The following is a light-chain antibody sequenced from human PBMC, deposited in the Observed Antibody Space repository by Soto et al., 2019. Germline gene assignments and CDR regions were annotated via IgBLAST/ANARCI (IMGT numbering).Light chain of an antibody. CDR1: SSDLGTYNY. V-gene: IGLV2-14*01. CDR2: EVR. CDR3: NSCTTRNPWV. Sequence: QSALTQPASVSVSPGQSITISCTGTSSDLGTYNYVSWYQHHQGKAPKLMIYEVRNRPAGVSNRFSGSKSGNTASLTISGLQTEDEADYYCNSCTTRNPWVFGGGTKLTVL. J-gene: IGLJ3*02.